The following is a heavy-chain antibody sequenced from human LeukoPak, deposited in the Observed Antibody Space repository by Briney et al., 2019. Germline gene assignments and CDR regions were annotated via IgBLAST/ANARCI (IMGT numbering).Heavy chain of an antibody. J-gene: IGHJ4*02. CDR1: GVSFSNAW. Sequence: GGSLSLSCAVSGVSFSNAWLSWVCLAPGQGKGLVGRIRSKNDGGTTYYAAPVKGSSTILRDASKNTLYLQMNSLTTEDTAVYYCTTSRRWFGESKYWRQGTLVTVS. D-gene: IGHD3-10*01. V-gene: IGHV3-15*01. CDR2: IRSKNDGGTT. CDR3: TTSRRWFGESKY.